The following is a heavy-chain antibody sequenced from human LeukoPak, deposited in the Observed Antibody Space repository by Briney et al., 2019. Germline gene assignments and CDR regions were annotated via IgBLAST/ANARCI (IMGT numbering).Heavy chain of an antibody. Sequence: SETLSLTCTVSGGSISSGGYYWSWIRQHPGKGLEWIGYIYYSGSTYYNPSLKSRVTISVDTSKNQFSLKLSSVTAADTAVYYCARALPYSSGWYSHYYYYGMDVWGQGTTVTVSS. CDR2: IYYSGST. CDR1: GGSISSGGYY. CDR3: ARALPYSSGWYSHYYYYGMDV. V-gene: IGHV4-31*03. J-gene: IGHJ6*02. D-gene: IGHD6-19*01.